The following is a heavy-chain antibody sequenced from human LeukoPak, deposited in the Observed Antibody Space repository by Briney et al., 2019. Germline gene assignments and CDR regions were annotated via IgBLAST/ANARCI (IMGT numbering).Heavy chain of an antibody. CDR1: GGSISSYY. D-gene: IGHD2-15*01. V-gene: IGHV4-59*01. Sequence: PSETLSLTCTVSGGSISSYYWSWIRQPPGKAMEWIGHVYYSGTTTYNPSLKGRIPISLDTSKNQFSLKLNSVTAADPAVYYCARDSEVDLVATFDIWGQGTMVAVSS. CDR3: ARDSEVDLVATFDI. CDR2: VYYSGTT. J-gene: IGHJ3*02.